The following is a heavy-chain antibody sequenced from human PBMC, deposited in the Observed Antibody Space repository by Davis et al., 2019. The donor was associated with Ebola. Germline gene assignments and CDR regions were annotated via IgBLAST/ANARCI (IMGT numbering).Heavy chain of an antibody. CDR3: ARDMGTAMVLYDYGMDV. V-gene: IGHV3-30*02. J-gene: IGHJ6*04. Sequence: GGSLRLSCAASGFTFSSYGMHWVRQAPGKGLEWVAFTRYDGSNKYHTDSVKGRFTVSRDNSKNTLYLQMNSLRAEDTAVYYCARDMGTAMVLYDYGMDVWGKGTTVTVSS. D-gene: IGHD5-18*01. CDR1: GFTFSSYG. CDR2: TRYDGSNK.